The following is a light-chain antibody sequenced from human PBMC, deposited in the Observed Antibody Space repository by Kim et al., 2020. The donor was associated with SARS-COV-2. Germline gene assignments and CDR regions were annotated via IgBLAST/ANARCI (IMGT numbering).Light chain of an antibody. CDR2: GAS. CDR1: RSVRSN. J-gene: IGKJ5*01. Sequence: EIVMTQSPATLSVSPGERATLSCRASRSVRSNLVWYQQKPDQAPRLLIYGASTRATVVPDRFSGSGSGTDFTLTISSLQSEDFAVYYCQQYNDWPPITFGQGTRLEIK. CDR3: QQYNDWPPIT. V-gene: IGKV3-15*01.